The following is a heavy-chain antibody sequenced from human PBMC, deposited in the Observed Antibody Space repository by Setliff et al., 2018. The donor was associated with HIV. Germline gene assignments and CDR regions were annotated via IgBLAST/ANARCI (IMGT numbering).Heavy chain of an antibody. CDR2: IKSKTDGGTA. CDR3: TRPQYFYETGGSDY. V-gene: IGHV3-15*05. CDR1: GFTFSNAW. J-gene: IGHJ4*02. Sequence: GSLRLSCAASGFTFSNAWMSWVRQAPGKGLEWVGRIKSKTDGGTADYAAPVKGRFTISRDDSMNTAYLQMNGLKIDDTAVYYCTRPQYFYETGGSDYWGQGTLVTVSS. D-gene: IGHD3-22*01.